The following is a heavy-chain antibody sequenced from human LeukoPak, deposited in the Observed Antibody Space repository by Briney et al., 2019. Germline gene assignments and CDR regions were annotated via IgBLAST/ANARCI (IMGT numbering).Heavy chain of an antibody. V-gene: IGHV1-8*02. Sequence: ASVKVSCKASGYTFTSYDINWVRQATGQGLEWMGWMNPNSGNTGYAQKFQGRVTMTRNTSISTAYMELSSLRSEDTAVYYCARDVVVAAPSALAYYYYYYGMDVWGQGTTVTVSS. J-gene: IGHJ6*02. CDR3: ARDVVVAAPSALAYYYYYYGMDV. CDR1: GYTFTSYD. D-gene: IGHD2-15*01. CDR2: MNPNSGNT.